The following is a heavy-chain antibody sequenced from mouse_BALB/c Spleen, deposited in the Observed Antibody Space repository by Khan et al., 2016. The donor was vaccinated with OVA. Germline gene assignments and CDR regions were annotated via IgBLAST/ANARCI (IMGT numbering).Heavy chain of an antibody. CDR3: ARRGYDYGRGALFAY. D-gene: IGHD2-4*01. V-gene: IGHV2-2*02. J-gene: IGHJ3*01. CDR2: IWSAGST. Sequence: QVQLKQSGPGLVQPSQSLSITCTVSGFSLNNYSVHWVRQSPGKGLEWLGVIWSAGSTDYNAAFISRLTISQDNSRSQVFFKMNSLQPNDTAIYYCARRGYDYGRGALFAYWGHGTLVTVSA. CDR1: GFSLNNYS.